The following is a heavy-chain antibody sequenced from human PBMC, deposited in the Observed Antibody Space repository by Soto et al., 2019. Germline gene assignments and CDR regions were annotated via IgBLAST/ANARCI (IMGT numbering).Heavy chain of an antibody. CDR2: ISPSTSYT. Sequence: EVQLVESGGGLVKPGGSLRLSCTASGFTFSLFSMDWVRQAPGRGLEWVSSISPSTSYTYYADSVKGRFTTSRDNAKNSVYLQMNSQRAEDTAVYYCAFALIAPEGHVDPGGEGTLVTVSS. J-gene: IGHJ5*02. CDR3: AFALIAPEGHVDP. D-gene: IGHD3-16*01. CDR1: GFTFSLFS. V-gene: IGHV3-21*01.